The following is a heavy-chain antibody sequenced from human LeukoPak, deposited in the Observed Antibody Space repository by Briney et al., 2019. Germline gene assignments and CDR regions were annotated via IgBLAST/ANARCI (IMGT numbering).Heavy chain of an antibody. CDR1: GGSISSYY. V-gene: IGHV4-59*08. CDR2: IYYSGST. CDR3: ARWRPIAAAGMSGMDV. D-gene: IGHD6-13*01. Sequence: SETLSLTCTVSGGSISSYYWSWIRQPPGMGLEWIGYIYYSGSTNYNPSLKSRVTISVDTSKNQFSLKLSSVTAADTAVYYCARWRPIAAAGMSGMDVWGQGTTVTVSS. J-gene: IGHJ6*02.